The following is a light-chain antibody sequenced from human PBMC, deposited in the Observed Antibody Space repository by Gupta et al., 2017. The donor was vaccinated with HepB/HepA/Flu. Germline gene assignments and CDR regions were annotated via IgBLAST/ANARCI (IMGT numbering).Light chain of an antibody. J-gene: IGLJ2*01. V-gene: IGLV3-21*03. CDR3: QVWDTTSKHLV. CDR1: NIGLKG. Sequence: SYVLTQPPSVSVAPGKTTRITCGGNNIGLKGVHWYQQRPGQAPVLGIDDVNDRPPGIPERFCVSNSGTTATTTLSMGEVGDEGDYHCQVWDTTSKHLVFGGGTKLTVL. CDR2: DVN.